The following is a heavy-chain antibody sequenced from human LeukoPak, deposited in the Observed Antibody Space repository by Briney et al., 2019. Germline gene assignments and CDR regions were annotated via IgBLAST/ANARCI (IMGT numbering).Heavy chain of an antibody. CDR1: GASLSSGGHY. CDR3: ARDGESGFSYLFDN. J-gene: IGHJ4*02. D-gene: IGHD5-12*01. CDR2: IHFSVST. V-gene: IGHV4-31*03. Sequence: IPSETLSLTCTVSGASLSSGGHYWNWIRQHPVKGLEWIGYIHFSVSTYYNPSLQSRVTISVDTSKSQFTLNLSSVTAADTAVYYCARDGESGFSYLFDNWGQGTLVTVSS.